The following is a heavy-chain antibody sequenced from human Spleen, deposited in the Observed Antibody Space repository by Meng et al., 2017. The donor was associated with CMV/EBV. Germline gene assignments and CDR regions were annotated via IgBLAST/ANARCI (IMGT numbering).Heavy chain of an antibody. D-gene: IGHD3-10*01. Sequence: ASVKVSCKASGYTFTSYGINWVRQAPGQRLEWMGWVSAYNGVTNYAQKLQGRVTITADKSTNTVYMELTSLKSDDTAVYYCARAGPYGSGSYYPYDPWGQGTLVTVSS. CDR3: ARAGPYGSGSYYPYDP. CDR2: VSAYNGVT. V-gene: IGHV1-18*01. CDR1: GYTFTSYG. J-gene: IGHJ5*02.